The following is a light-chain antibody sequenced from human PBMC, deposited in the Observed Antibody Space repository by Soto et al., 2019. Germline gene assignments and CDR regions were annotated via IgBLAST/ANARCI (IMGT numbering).Light chain of an antibody. CDR2: GTS. CDR1: QSVNIN. CDR3: QQYNDWPPLT. Sequence: EIVLTQSPATLSSFPGDRVTLSCRASQSVNINLAWYQQKPGQAPRLLIYGTSTRATGVPARFSGSGSGTEFTLTISNLQSEDFAVYYCQQYNDWPPLTFGGGTKVDIK. V-gene: IGKV3-15*01. J-gene: IGKJ4*01.